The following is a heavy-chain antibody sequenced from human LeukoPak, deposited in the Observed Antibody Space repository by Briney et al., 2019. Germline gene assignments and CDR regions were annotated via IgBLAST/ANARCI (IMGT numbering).Heavy chain of an antibody. D-gene: IGHD5-18*01. CDR3: ARVRIQLWRDAFDI. V-gene: IGHV4-34*01. CDR1: GGSFSVYY. Sequence: PSETLSLTCSLYGGSFSVYYWSWIRQPPGKVLEWIREIKQRGSINYNTSLKSRVNISVDTSKNQFSLQLSSVTAAETAVYYCARVRIQLWRDAFDIWGQGTMVTVYS. CDR2: IKQRGSI. J-gene: IGHJ3*02.